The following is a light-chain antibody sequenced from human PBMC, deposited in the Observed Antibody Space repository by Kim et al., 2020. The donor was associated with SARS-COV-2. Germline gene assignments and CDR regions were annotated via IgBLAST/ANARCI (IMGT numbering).Light chain of an antibody. CDR3: QTWGTSVV. V-gene: IGLV3-1*01. CDR2: QDT. CDR1: RLGEKF. Sequence: SYELTQPPSVSVSPGQTASIPCSGYRLGEKFASWYQQMPGQSPILVIYQDTQRAPGIPERFSGSNSGDTATLTIAGTQAMDEAHYYRQTWGTSVVFGGGT. J-gene: IGLJ2*01.